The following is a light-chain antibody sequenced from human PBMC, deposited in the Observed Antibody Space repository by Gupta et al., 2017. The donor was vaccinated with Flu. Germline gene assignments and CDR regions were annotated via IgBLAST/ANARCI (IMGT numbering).Light chain of an antibody. Sequence: EIMMAQSPATLSVSPGERATLSCRASQSVSSNLVWYQQKPGQAPRVLVYGASTRAAGVPVRFSGSGSGTEFTLTISSLQSEDFAVYCCQQSDNWPPTFGQGTTVEIK. CDR2: GAS. J-gene: IGKJ1*01. CDR1: QSVSSN. V-gene: IGKV3-15*01. CDR3: QQSDNWPPT.